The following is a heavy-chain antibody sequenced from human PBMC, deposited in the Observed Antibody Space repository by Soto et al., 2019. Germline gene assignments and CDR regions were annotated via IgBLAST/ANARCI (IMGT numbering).Heavy chain of an antibody. CDR3: AREGGVPGAFDF. Sequence: QVQLVQSGAEVKKPGSSVKVSCKASGGTFSSYTISWVRQAPGQGLEWMGGITPIFGTPNYAQTFQGRVTILADESTSTAYMELSSLRSGDTAVYYCAREGGVPGAFDFWGQRTLVTVSS. D-gene: IGHD7-27*01. CDR1: GGTFSSYT. V-gene: IGHV1-69*01. CDR2: ITPIFGTP. J-gene: IGHJ4*02.